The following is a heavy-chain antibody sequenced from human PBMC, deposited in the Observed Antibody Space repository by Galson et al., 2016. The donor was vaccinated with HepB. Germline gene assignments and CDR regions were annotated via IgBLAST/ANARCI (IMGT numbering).Heavy chain of an antibody. Sequence: SLRLSCAASGFTFRSYAMTWVRQAPGKGLEWVSTITGSGVSSYYADSVKGRFTISRDNSKNNVYLQMNSLRADDMAVYYCAKDGGTWGYYYGDWNLDLWGRGTLVTVSS. V-gene: IGHV3-23*01. CDR1: GFTFRSYA. D-gene: IGHD3-22*01. CDR2: ITGSGVSS. J-gene: IGHJ2*01. CDR3: AKDGGTWGYYYGDWNLDL.